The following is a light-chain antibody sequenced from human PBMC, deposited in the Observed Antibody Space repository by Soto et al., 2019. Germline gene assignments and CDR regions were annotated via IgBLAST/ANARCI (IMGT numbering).Light chain of an antibody. CDR2: LAS. V-gene: IGKV3-20*01. CDR3: QQYGNSPYT. CDR1: QSVSSSY. J-gene: IGKJ2*01. Sequence: EIVLTQSPGTLSMSPGERATLSCRASQSVSSSYLGWYQQKPGQAPRLLIYLASTRAAGSPDRFSGSGSGTDFTLTISRLEPEDFAVYYCQQYGNSPYTFGQGTKLEI.